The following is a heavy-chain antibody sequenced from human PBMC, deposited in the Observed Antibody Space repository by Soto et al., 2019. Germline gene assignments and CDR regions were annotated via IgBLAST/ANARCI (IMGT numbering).Heavy chain of an antibody. CDR3: GGGADGDY. J-gene: IGHJ4*02. Sequence: QVQLVQSGAEVKKPGASVKVSCKASGYTFTSYGISWVRQAPGQGLEWMGWISDYTGNTNYAQELQGRVTMTTDTPTSTAYMELRSRRPADTAVYYCGGGADGDYWGQGTLVTVSS. CDR1: GYTFTSYG. D-gene: IGHD3-10*01. CDR2: ISDYTGNT. V-gene: IGHV1-18*01.